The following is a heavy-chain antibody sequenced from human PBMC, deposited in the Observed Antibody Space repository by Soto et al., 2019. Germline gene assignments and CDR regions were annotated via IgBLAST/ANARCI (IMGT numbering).Heavy chain of an antibody. CDR1: GYTLTELS. CDR3: ANGITIFGVVTSGDWFDP. Sequence: ASVKVSCKVSGYTLTELSMHWVRQAPGKGLEWMGGFDPEDGETIYAQKFQGRVTMTEDTSTDTAYMELSSLRSEDTAVYYCANGITIFGVVTSGDWFDPWGQGTLVTAPQ. CDR2: FDPEDGET. V-gene: IGHV1-24*01. D-gene: IGHD3-3*01. J-gene: IGHJ5*02.